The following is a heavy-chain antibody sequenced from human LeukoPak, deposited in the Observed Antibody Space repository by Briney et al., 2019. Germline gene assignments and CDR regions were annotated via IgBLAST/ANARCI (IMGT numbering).Heavy chain of an antibody. J-gene: IGHJ1*01. D-gene: IGHD4-17*01. CDR3: ARVNLYGDYALKH. CDR1: GGSISSYY. V-gene: IGHV4-59*01. CDR2: IYYSGST. Sequence: PSETLSLTCTVSGGSISSYYWSWIRQPPGKGLEWIGYIYYSGSTNYNPSLKSRVTISVDTSKNQFSLKLSSVTAADTAVYYCARVNLYGDYALKHWGQGTLVTVSS.